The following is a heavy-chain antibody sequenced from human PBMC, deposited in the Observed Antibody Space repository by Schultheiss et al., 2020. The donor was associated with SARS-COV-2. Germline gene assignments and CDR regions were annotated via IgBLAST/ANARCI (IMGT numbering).Heavy chain of an antibody. V-gene: IGHV4-31*03. Sequence: SETLSLTCTVSGGSVSSGSYYWSWIRHHPGKGLELIGSIYYSGTAFYNPSLKSRIALSVDTSKNQFSLNLSSVTAADTAVYYCVRDLQGSTNFDSWGQGTLVTVSS. CDR1: GGSVSSGSYY. J-gene: IGHJ4*02. D-gene: IGHD2-2*01. CDR3: VRDLQGSTNFDS. CDR2: IYYSGTA.